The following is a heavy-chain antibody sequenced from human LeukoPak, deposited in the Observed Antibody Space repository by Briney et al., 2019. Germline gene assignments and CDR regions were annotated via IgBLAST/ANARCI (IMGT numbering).Heavy chain of an antibody. D-gene: IGHD2-21*01. Sequence: NTGGSLRLSCAASGVIFSDYSMNWVRQAPGKGLEWVSSISGRSSYIYYADSVKGRFAISRDSAKNSLFLQMNSLRADDTAVYYCARGGGGADYWGQGTVVTVSS. CDR3: ARGGGGADY. CDR1: GVIFSDYS. CDR2: ISGRSSYI. V-gene: IGHV3-21*06. J-gene: IGHJ4*02.